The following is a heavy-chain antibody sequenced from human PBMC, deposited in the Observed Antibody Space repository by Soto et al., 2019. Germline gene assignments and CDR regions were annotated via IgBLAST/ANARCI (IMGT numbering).Heavy chain of an antibody. V-gene: IGHV4-61*05. CDR1: GGSISNNDYY. Sequence: SETLSLTCTVSGGSISNNDYYWSWIRQPPGKGLEWIGYIYYSGSTNYNPYLKSRVTISVDKSKNQFSLKLSSVTAADTAVYYCARARVGIAAAGTFDYWGQGTRVTVSS. J-gene: IGHJ4*02. CDR3: ARARVGIAAAGTFDY. CDR2: IYYSGST. D-gene: IGHD6-13*01.